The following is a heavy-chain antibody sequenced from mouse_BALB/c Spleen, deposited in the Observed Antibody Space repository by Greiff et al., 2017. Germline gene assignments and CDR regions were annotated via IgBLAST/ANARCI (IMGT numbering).Heavy chain of an antibody. J-gene: IGHJ4*01. V-gene: IGHV5-6*01. D-gene: IGHD3-2*01. CDR3: ARLTARATEYYAMDY. Sequence: EVQLVESGGDLVKPGGSLKLSCAASGFTFSSYGMSWVRQTPDKRLEWVATISSGGSYTYYPDSVKGRFTISRDNAKNTLYLQMSSLKSEDIAMYYCARLTARATEYYAMDYWGQGTSVTGSS. CDR2: ISSGGSYT. CDR1: GFTFSSYG.